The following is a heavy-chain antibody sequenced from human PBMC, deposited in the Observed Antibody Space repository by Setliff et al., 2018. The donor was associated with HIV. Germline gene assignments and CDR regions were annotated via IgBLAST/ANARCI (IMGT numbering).Heavy chain of an antibody. D-gene: IGHD2-2*01. J-gene: IGHJ5*02. CDR3: ARDRVPYSSSPSALDP. CDR2: IIPILGIP. V-gene: IGHV1-69*04. CDR1: GYTFTSYG. Sequence: GASVKVSCKASGYTFTSYGISWVRQAPGQGLEWMGRIIPILGIPNYAQNFQGRLTITADKSTSTTYMELSSLRSEDTAIYYCARDRVPYSSSPSALDPWGQGTQVTVSS.